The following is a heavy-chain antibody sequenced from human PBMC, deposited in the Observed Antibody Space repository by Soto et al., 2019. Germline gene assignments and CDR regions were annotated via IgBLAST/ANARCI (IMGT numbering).Heavy chain of an antibody. J-gene: IGHJ4*02. Sequence: VQLVESGGGVVQPGRSLRLSCAASGFTFSDYAMHWVRKAPGKGLEWVAVVSHDGRNTHYADSVKGRFTISRDSSKNTVSLEMTSLRAEDTAVYSCANGGRQGLVTSDFNYWGQGALVSVSS. V-gene: IGHV3-30*18. CDR1: GFTFSDYA. CDR2: VSHDGRNT. D-gene: IGHD6-19*01. CDR3: ANGGRQGLVTSDFNY.